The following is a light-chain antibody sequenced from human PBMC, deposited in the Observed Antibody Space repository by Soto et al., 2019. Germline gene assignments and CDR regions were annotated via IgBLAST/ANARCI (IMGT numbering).Light chain of an antibody. CDR2: HAS. J-gene: IGKJ1*01. CDR3: QQYNSYS. V-gene: IGKV1-5*01. CDR1: QTISSW. Sequence: DIQMTQSPSTLFGSVGDRVTITCRASQTISSWLAWYQQKPGKAPKVLIYHASNLQSGVPSRFSGSGSGTEFTLTISSLQPDDFATYYCQQYNSYSFGQGTKVDIK.